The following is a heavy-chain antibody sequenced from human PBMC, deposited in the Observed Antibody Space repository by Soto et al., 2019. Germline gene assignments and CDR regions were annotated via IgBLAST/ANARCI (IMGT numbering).Heavy chain of an antibody. V-gene: IGHV1-2*02. J-gene: IGHJ6*02. Sequence: ASVKVSCKASGYTFTGYYMHWVRQAPGQGLEWMGWINPNSGGTNYAQKFQGRVTMTRDTSISTAYMELSRLRSDDTAVYYCARGYCSSTSCYKGAYYYYGMDVWGQGTTVTVS. D-gene: IGHD2-2*02. CDR2: INPNSGGT. CDR3: ARGYCSSTSCYKGAYYYYGMDV. CDR1: GYTFTGYY.